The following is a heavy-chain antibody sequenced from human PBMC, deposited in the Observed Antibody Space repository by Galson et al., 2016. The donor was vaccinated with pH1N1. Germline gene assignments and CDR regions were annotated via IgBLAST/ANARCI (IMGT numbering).Heavy chain of an antibody. D-gene: IGHD3-22*01. CDR3: ASESGYYVRGDLQS. V-gene: IGHV1-69*13. CDR2: ILGVFGTT. J-gene: IGHJ1*01. Sequence: SVKVSCKASGGIFRGYAISWVRQAPGQGPEWMGGILGVFGTTKYAQKFQGRVTITADESTTTAYMELSSLRSEDTAVYYCASESGYYVRGDLQSWGQGTLVIVSS. CDR1: GGIFRGYA.